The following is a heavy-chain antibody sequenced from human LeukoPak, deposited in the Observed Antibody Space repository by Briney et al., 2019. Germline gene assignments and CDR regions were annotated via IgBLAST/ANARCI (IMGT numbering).Heavy chain of an antibody. V-gene: IGHV1-18*01. Sequence: ASGKVSCKASGYTFTIYGINWVRQAPGQGLEWMGWISAYNGNTNYAQKLQGRVTMTTDTSTGTAYMELRSLRSDDPAVYYCARENWKHKYFDYWGQGTLVTVAS. CDR3: ARENWKHKYFDY. CDR1: GYTFTIYG. CDR2: ISAYNGNT. J-gene: IGHJ4*02. D-gene: IGHD1-1*01.